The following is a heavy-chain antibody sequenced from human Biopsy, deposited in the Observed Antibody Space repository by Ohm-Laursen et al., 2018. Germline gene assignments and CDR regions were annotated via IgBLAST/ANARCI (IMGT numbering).Heavy chain of an antibody. CDR3: ARLYRLDDYWNDDPPDAFDV. CDR1: GGSITDDY. J-gene: IGHJ3*01. V-gene: IGHV4-59*01. D-gene: IGHD3-3*01. Sequence: GTLSLTCTVSGGSITDDYWSWIRQSPGKGLEWIGFISKGGDTTYNPSLRGRVAISVDTSKNQFPLKLSSVTAADTAVFFCARLYRLDDYWNDDPPDAFDVWGQGTMVTVSS. CDR2: ISKGGDT.